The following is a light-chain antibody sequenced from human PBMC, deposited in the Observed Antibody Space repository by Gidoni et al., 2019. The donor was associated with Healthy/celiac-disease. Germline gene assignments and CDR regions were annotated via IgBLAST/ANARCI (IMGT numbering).Light chain of an antibody. Sequence: EIVLTQSPGTLSLSPGERATLSCRASQSVSSSYLAWYQQKPGQAPRLLIYGASSRATGIPARFSGSGSGTDFTLTISSLEPEDFAVYYCQQYGSSPCTFGQGTQLEIK. J-gene: IGKJ2*02. CDR2: GAS. CDR1: QSVSSSY. V-gene: IGKV3-20*01. CDR3: QQYGSSPCT.